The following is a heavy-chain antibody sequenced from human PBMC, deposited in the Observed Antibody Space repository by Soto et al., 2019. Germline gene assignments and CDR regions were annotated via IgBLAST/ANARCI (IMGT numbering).Heavy chain of an antibody. D-gene: IGHD3-22*01. CDR3: ARTSNYYDSTHFQH. CDR1: GYTFTSCG. Sequence: QVQLVQSGAEVKKPGASVKVSCKASGYTFTSCGISWVRQAPGQGLEWMGWISAYNGNTNYAQKLQGRVTMTTDTXXSTAYMELRGLRSDDTAVYYCARTSNYYDSTHFQHWGQGTLVTVSS. CDR2: ISAYNGNT. J-gene: IGHJ1*01. V-gene: IGHV1-18*01.